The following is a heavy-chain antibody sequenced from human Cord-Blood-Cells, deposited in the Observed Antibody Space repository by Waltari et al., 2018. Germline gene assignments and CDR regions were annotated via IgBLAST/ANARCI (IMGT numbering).Heavy chain of an antibody. CDR2: INHSGST. V-gene: IGHV4-34*01. CDR3: ARGIQSYGSGSYYNY. J-gene: IGHJ4*02. Sequence: QVQLQQWGAGLLKPSETLSLTCAVYGGSFSGYYWSWIRQPPGKGLAWIGEINHSGSTNHNPSLKRRITIAVDTAKNHFSLKRSSVTAADTAVYYCARGIQSYGSGSYYNYWGQGTLVTVSS. CDR1: GGSFSGYY. D-gene: IGHD3-10*01.